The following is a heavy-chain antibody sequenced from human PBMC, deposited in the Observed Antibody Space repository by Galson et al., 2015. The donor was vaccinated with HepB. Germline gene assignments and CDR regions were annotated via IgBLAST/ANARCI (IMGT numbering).Heavy chain of an antibody. CDR1: GFTFSIYD. J-gene: IGHJ4*02. V-gene: IGHV3-23*01. D-gene: IGHD1-26*01. CDR3: ASLKWTNIFDY. Sequence: SLRLSCAASGFTFSIYDMSWVRQAPGKGLEWVSSISGSGGTIYYADSVKGRFTISRDNSKNTLSLQMNSLRAEDTAVYYCASLKWTNIFDYWGQGTLVTVSA. CDR2: ISGSGGTI.